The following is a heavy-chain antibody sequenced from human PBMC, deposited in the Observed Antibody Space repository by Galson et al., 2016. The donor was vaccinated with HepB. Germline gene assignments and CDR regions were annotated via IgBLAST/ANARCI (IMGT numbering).Heavy chain of an antibody. V-gene: IGHV3-9*01. D-gene: IGHD4-17*01. CDR2: ISWNSDSI. CDR1: GFSFDDSG. CDR3: VKDISSVTMYRAFDF. Sequence: SLRLSCAASGFSFDDSGMHWVRQTPGKGLEWVSGISWNSDSIGYADSVDGRFTISRDNAKNSLFLQMNSLREEDTALYYCVKDISSVTMYRAFDFWGQGTMVTVSS. J-gene: IGHJ3*01.